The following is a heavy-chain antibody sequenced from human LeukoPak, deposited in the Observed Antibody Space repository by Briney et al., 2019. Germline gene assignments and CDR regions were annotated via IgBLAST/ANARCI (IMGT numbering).Heavy chain of an antibody. V-gene: IGHV3-30*02. J-gene: IGHJ4*02. CDR1: GFTFSSYG. CDR3: AKAKTWELRCSDYFDY. CDR2: IRYDGSNK. D-gene: IGHD1-26*01. Sequence: PGGSLRLSCAASGFTFSSYGMHWVRQAPGKGLEWVAFIRYDGSNKYYADSVKGRFTISRDNSKNTLYLQMSSLRAEDTAVYYCAKAKTWELRCSDYFDYWGQGTLVTVSS.